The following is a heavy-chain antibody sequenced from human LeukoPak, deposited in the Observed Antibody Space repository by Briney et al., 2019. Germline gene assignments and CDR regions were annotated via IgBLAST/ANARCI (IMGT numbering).Heavy chain of an antibody. D-gene: IGHD3-22*01. CDR2: RKQAGSEN. CDR3: ARDDDYYDSSGYYYDYFDY. J-gene: IGHJ4*02. Sequence: PGGSLRLSCAASGVSFSSYWMSWVRQAAGKGLEWVAKRKQAGSENYHVDSVKGRFTISRDNAKNSLYVQMNSLRAEDTAVYYCARDDDYYDSSGYYYDYFDYWGQGTLVTVSS. V-gene: IGHV3-7*01. CDR1: GVSFSSYW.